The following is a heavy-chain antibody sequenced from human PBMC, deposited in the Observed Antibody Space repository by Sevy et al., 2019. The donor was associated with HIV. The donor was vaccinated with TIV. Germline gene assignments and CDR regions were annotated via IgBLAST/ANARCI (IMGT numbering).Heavy chain of an antibody. Sequence: SETLSLTCAVSGYSISSGYYWGWIRQPPGKGLEWIGSIYHSGSTYYNPSLKSRVTISVDPSKNQFSLKLSSVTAADTAVYYCARGVGIAAAFDYWGQGTLVTVSS. V-gene: IGHV4-38-2*01. J-gene: IGHJ4*02. CDR1: GYSISSGYY. CDR2: IYHSGST. CDR3: ARGVGIAAAFDY. D-gene: IGHD6-13*01.